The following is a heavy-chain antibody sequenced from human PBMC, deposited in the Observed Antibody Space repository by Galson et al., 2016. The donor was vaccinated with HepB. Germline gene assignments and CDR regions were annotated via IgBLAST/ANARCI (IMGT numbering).Heavy chain of an antibody. V-gene: IGHV3-53*01. CDR1: GFTVSSNY. CDR2: IYSGGST. D-gene: IGHD6-19*01. Sequence: SLRLSCAASGFTVSSNYMSWVRQAPGKGLEWVSVIYSGGSTYYADSVKGRFTTSRDNSKNTLYLQMNSLRAEDTAVYYCARLSWQWLVPIFDYWGQGTLVTVSS. CDR3: ARLSWQWLVPIFDY. J-gene: IGHJ4*02.